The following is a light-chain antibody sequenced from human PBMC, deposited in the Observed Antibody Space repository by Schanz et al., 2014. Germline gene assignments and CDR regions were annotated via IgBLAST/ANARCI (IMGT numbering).Light chain of an antibody. J-gene: IGLJ3*02. Sequence: QSALTLPASVSGFLGQSITISCTGTSSDVGGYNYVSWYQQHPGKAPKLMIYDVSNRPSGVSNRFSGSKSGNTASLTISGLQAEDEADYYCSSYTSSSTRRGVFGGGTKLTVL. CDR3: SSYTSSSTRRGV. CDR1: SSDVGGYNY. CDR2: DVS. V-gene: IGLV2-14*01.